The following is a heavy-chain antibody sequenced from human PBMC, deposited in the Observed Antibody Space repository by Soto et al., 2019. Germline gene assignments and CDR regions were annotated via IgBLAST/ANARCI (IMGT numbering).Heavy chain of an antibody. CDR3: ASDPYDSSGFLGY. D-gene: IGHD3-22*01. J-gene: IGHJ4*02. CDR2: ISAYNGNT. CDR1: GYTCTSYG. V-gene: IGHV1-18*01. Sequence: ASVNVSCKWSGYTCTSYGMSWVRQAPGQGRECMGGISAYNGNTKYAQKLPRRVTMTTDTSTSTAYMELRSLSSDDPAVYYCASDPYDSSGFLGYWGQGTLVTVSS.